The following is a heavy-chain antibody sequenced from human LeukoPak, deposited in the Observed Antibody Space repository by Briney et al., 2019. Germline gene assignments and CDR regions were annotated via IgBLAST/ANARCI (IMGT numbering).Heavy chain of an antibody. D-gene: IGHD3-16*01. J-gene: IGHJ4*02. V-gene: IGHV3-53*01. Sequence: GGSLRLSCAASGFTVSSNYMSWVRQAPGKGLEWVSVIYSGGSTYYADSVKGRFTISRDNSKNTLYLQMNSLRAEDTAVYYCASFTFGGVMGPDADYWGQGTLVTVSS. CDR1: GFTVSSNY. CDR3: ASFTFGGVMGPDADY. CDR2: IYSGGST.